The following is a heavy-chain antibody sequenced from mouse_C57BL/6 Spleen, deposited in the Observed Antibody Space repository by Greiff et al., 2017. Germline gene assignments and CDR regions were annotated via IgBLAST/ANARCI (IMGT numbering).Heavy chain of an antibody. Sequence: QVQLQQPGTELVKPGASVKLSCKASGYTFTSYWMHWVKQRPGQGLEWIGNINPSNGGTNYNEKFKSKATLTVDKSSSTAYMQLSSLTSADSAVYYCARATVVADYAMDYWGQGTSVTVSS. CDR3: ARATVVADYAMDY. J-gene: IGHJ4*01. CDR1: GYTFTSYW. V-gene: IGHV1-53*01. CDR2: INPSNGGT. D-gene: IGHD1-1*01.